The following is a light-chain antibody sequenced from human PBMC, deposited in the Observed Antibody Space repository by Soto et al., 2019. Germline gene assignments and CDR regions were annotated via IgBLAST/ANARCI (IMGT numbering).Light chain of an antibody. J-gene: IGLJ2*01. CDR3: SSYTSSSIYVV. V-gene: IGLV2-14*01. CDR2: DVS. CDR1: SSDVGGYNY. Sequence: QSVLTQPASVSGSPGQSITISCTGTSSDVGGYNYVSWYQQHPGKAPKLMIYDVSNRPSGVSNRFSGSKSGNTAPLTISGLPAEDEADYYCSSYTSSSIYVVFGGGTKLTVL.